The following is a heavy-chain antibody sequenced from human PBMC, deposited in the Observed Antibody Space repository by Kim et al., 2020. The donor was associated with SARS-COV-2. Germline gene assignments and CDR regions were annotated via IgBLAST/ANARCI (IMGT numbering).Heavy chain of an antibody. D-gene: IGHD2-2*02. CDR3: ARGLGYCSSTSCYTYYYYGMDV. J-gene: IGHJ6*02. CDR2: INPSGGST. Sequence: ASVKVSCKASGYTLTSYYMHWVRQAPGQGLEWMGIINPSGGSTSYAQKFQGRVTMTRDTSTSTVYMELSSLRSEDTAVYYCARGLGYCSSTSCYTYYYYGMDVWGQGTTVTVSS. CDR1: GYTLTSYY. V-gene: IGHV1-46*01.